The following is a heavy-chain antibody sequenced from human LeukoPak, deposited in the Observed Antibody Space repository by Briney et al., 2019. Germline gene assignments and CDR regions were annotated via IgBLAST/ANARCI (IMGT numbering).Heavy chain of an antibody. CDR1: GGSISSGDYY. J-gene: IGHJ3*02. V-gene: IGHV4-30-4*01. Sequence: SETLSLTCTVSGGSISSGDYYWSWIRQPPGKGLEWIGYIYYSGSTYYNPSLKSRVTISVDTSKNQFSLKLNSVTAADTAVYYCARGLDRYCSSTRCYPIWGQGTMVTVSS. CDR3: ARGLDRYCSSTRCYPI. CDR2: IYYSGST. D-gene: IGHD2-2*01.